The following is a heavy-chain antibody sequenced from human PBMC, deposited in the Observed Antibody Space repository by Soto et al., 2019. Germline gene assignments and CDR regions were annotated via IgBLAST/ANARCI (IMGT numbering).Heavy chain of an antibody. CDR1: GFTFSDYY. V-gene: IGHV3-11*01. Sequence: QVQLVESGGVLVEPGGSLRLSCAASGFTFSDYYMSWIRQAPGKGLEWVSYISNSGRTKVYADSVTGRFTISRDNAKNTQHLQMNSLRVHDTAVYLCARGSGWAPGLSTFYAMGVWCQGTTVTVSS. J-gene: IGHJ6*02. CDR3: ARGSGWAPGLSTFYAMGV. CDR2: ISNSGRTK. D-gene: IGHD3-10*01.